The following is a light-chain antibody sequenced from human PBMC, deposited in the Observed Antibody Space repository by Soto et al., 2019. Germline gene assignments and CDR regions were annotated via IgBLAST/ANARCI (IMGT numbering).Light chain of an antibody. Sequence: DIQVTLSPSTLSASVGDRVTISCRASQNIDSWLAWYQQKPGKAPKLLIYDASSLESGVPSRFSGSGSGTEFTLTISSLQPDDFATYYCQQYNSYPYSFGPGTKVDIK. J-gene: IGKJ3*01. CDR3: QQYNSYPYS. CDR1: QNIDSW. CDR2: DAS. V-gene: IGKV1-5*01.